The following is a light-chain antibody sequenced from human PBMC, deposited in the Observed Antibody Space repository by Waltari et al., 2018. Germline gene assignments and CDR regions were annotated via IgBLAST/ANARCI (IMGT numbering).Light chain of an antibody. CDR3: CSYAGRNIWV. J-gene: IGLJ3*02. V-gene: IGLV2-23*02. Sequence: QSALTQPASVSGSPGQSITISCTGTSSNVGFYNLVSWYQQHPDKAPKLLVYEVIERPSGFSGRFSGSKSGNTASLTISGLQAEDEADYYCCSYAGRNIWVFGGGTKVTVL. CDR1: SSNVGFYNL. CDR2: EVI.